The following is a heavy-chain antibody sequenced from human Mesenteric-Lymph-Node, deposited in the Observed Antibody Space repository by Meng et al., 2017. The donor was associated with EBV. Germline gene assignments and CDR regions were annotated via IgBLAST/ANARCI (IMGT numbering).Heavy chain of an antibody. J-gene: IGHJ4*02. V-gene: IGHV4-34*01. CDR3: ARGAIFGIVITYFDY. CDR2: ISQSGDT. CDR1: GGSFSGYH. Sequence: QVQLQQWGAGLLEPSETLSLTCEASGGSFSGYHWSWIRQPPGKGLEYIGEISQSGDTTYNPSLKSRDTISVDRSRNQFSLKMASVTAADTAVYYCARGAIFGIVITYFDYWSQGTLVTVSS. D-gene: IGHD3-3*02.